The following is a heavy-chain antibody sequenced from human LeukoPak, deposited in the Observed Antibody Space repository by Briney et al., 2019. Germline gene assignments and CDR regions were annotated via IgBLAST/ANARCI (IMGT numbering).Heavy chain of an antibody. CDR1: GDSVSSNSAA. CDR2: TYYRSKWDN. V-gene: IGHV6-1*01. CDR3: ARDTGVRGSFAWFDP. D-gene: IGHD2-15*01. Sequence: SQTLSLTCAISGDSVSSNSAAWNWIRQSPSRGLEWLGRTYYRSKWDNDYAVSVKSRITINPDTSKNQFTLHLNSVTPEDTAVYYCARDTGVRGSFAWFDPWGQGTLVTVSS. J-gene: IGHJ5*02.